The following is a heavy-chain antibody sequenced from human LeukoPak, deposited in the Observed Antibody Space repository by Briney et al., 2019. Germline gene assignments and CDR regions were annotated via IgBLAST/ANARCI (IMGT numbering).Heavy chain of an antibody. CDR3: ARASLGIKGGYFFDY. Sequence: SQTLSLTCAVSGGSLSSGGYSWSWIRQPPGKGLEWIGYIYQTGSTYYNPSLKSRVTISVDTSKNQFSLKLSSVTAADTAVYYCARASLGIKGGYFFDYWGQGTLVTVSS. CDR1: GGSLSSGGYS. J-gene: IGHJ4*02. D-gene: IGHD7-27*01. CDR2: IYQTGST. V-gene: IGHV4-30-2*01.